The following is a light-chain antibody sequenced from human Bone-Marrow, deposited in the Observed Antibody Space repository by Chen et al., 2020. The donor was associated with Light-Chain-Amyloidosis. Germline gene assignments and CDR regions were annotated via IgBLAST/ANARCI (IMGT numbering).Light chain of an antibody. CDR1: SSDGGGYNL. V-gene: IGLV2-23*02. Sequence: QSALTQPASVSGSPGQSITISCTGTSSDGGGYNLVSWYQQHPGKAPKLMIYDVTQRPSGVSNRFSGSKSGNMASLTISGLQAEDEADYYCYSYVGSSTYVFGSGTKVTVL. J-gene: IGLJ1*01. CDR3: YSYVGSSTYV. CDR2: DVT.